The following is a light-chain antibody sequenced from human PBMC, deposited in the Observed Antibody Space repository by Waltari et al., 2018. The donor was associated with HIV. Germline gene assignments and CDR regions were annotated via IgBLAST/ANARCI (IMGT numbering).Light chain of an antibody. V-gene: IGLV1-51*01. CDR3: GTWDSSLGAGV. CDR2: HNN. J-gene: IGLJ3*02. CDR1: SSNIGNTY. Sequence: QSVLTQPPSVSAAPGQKVTISCSGGSSNIGNTYVSCYQQLPGTAPKLRIYHNNRRPSGIPDRFSGSKSGTSATLAITGLQTGDEADYYCGTWDSSLGAGVFGGGTKLTVL.